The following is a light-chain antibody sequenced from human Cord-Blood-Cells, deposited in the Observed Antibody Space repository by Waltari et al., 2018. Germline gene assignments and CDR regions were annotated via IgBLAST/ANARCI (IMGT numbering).Light chain of an antibody. V-gene: IGKV3-15*01. CDR2: GAS. CDR1: QSVSSN. J-gene: IGKJ1*01. Sequence: EIVMTQSPATLSVSPGERATISCRASQSVSSNLAWYQQKPGQAPRLLIYGASTRATGIPARFSGSGSGTKFTLTISSLQSEDFAVYYCQQYNNWPPWTFGQGTKVEIK. CDR3: QQYNNWPPWT.